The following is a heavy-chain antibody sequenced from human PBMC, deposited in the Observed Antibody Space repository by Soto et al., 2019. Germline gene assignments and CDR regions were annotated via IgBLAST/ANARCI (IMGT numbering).Heavy chain of an antibody. J-gene: IGHJ4*02. D-gene: IGHD3-9*01. CDR1: GYTFTGYY. CDR2: INPNSGGT. CDR3: ARSYDILTKVFDY. V-gene: IGHV1-2*04. Sequence: APLKVSCKASGYTFTGYYRHCVRQAPGQGLEWMGWINPNSGGTNYAQKFQGWVTMTRDTSISTAYMELSRLRSDDTAVYYCARSYDILTKVFDYSGQGPLLTVSS.